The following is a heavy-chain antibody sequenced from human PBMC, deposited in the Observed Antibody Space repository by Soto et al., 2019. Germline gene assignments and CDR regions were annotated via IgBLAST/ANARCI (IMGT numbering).Heavy chain of an antibody. J-gene: IGHJ6*02. CDR2: ISYDGIDK. Sequence: GGSLRLSCAASGFTFSNYGMHWVRQAPGKGLEWVAVISYDGIDKYNANSVKGRFTISRDNSKNTLYLQMNSLRAEDTAVYYCARDTGPNGYNYYYFGMDVWGQGTTVTV. CDR3: ARDTGPNGYNYYYFGMDV. D-gene: IGHD5-18*01. CDR1: GFTFSNYG. V-gene: IGHV3-30-3*01.